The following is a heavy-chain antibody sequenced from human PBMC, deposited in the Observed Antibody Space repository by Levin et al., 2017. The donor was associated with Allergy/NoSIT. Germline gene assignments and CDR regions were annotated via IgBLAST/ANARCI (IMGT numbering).Heavy chain of an antibody. CDR2: IIPVIAA. CDR3: ARDGSLCTTTSCYNPYYYFGMDV. J-gene: IGHJ6*02. D-gene: IGHD2-2*02. Sequence: SVKVSCKASGGTFSNSSFSWVRLAPGQGPEWMGRIIPVIAANYAQKFQGRLTITADKSTSTVYMQLRSLRSEDTAVYYCARDGSLCTTTSCYNPYYYFGMDVWGQGTTVSVSS. CDR1: GGTFSNSS. V-gene: IGHV1-69*08.